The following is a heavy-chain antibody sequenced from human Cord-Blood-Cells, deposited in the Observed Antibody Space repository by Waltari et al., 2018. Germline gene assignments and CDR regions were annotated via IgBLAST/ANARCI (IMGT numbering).Heavy chain of an antibody. CDR2: ISYDGSNK. CDR3: ARDSRSGGMDV. V-gene: IGHV3-30-3*01. J-gene: IGHJ6*02. CDR1: GFTFSSYA. Sequence: QVQLVESGGGVVQPGRSLRLSCAASGFTFSSYAMPWVRQAPGKGVEWVAVISYDGSNKYYADSVKGRFTISRDNSKNTLYLQMNSLRAEDTAVYYCARDSRSGGMDVWGQGTTVTVSS.